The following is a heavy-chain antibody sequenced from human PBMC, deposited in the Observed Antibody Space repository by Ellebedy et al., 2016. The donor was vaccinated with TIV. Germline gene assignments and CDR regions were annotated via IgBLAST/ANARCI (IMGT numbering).Heavy chain of an antibody. CDR1: GNTFSIYA. J-gene: IGHJ4*02. Sequence: AASVKVSCKPSGNTFSIYAIHWVRQAPGQSLEWMGWINTDNGNTKYSQNFQGRLTITSDASESTVYMELSSLRSGDTAVYFCAKGYSYEFDYWGQGTLVTVSS. CDR2: INTDNGNT. V-gene: IGHV1-3*04. D-gene: IGHD5-18*01. CDR3: AKGYSYEFDY.